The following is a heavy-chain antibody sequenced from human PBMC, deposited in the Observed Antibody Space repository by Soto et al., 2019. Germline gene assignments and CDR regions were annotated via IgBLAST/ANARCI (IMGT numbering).Heavy chain of an antibody. D-gene: IGHD4-4*01. CDR2: IYDSGTI. V-gene: IGHV4-59*01. CDR3: VRYCSNSHCLFRYFDP. CDR1: GVTLSNNW. Sequence: QVELQESGPGLVRPSETLSLTCTVSGVTLSNNWWSWIRQPPGKGLEWIGSIYDSGTIHYNPSLESRVTLSRDTSENQVSLKLTSVTAADTAVYYCVRYCSNSHCLFRYFDPWGQGTLVTVSS. J-gene: IGHJ5*02.